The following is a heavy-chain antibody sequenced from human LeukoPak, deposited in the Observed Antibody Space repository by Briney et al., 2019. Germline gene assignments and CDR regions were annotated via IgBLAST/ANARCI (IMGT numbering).Heavy chain of an antibody. CDR2: ISSSSSYI. J-gene: IGHJ5*02. D-gene: IGHD6-19*01. Sequence: GGSLRLSCAASGFTFSSYSMNWVRQAPGKGLEWVSSISSSSSYIYYADSVKGRFTISRDNAKNSPYLQMNSLRAEDTAVYYCARDVRYSSGWSEVNWFDPWGQGTLVTVSS. V-gene: IGHV3-21*01. CDR1: GFTFSSYS. CDR3: ARDVRYSSGWSEVNWFDP.